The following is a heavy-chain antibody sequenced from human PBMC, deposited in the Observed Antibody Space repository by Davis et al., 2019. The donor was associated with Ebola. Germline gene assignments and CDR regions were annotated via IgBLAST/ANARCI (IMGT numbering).Heavy chain of an antibody. CDR3: ARVSRYSSGWYGGRGDY. CDR1: GYTFTSYG. CDR2: ISAYNGNT. Sequence: ASVKVSCKASGYTFTSYGISWVRQAPGQGLEWMGWISAYNGNTNYAQKLQGRVTMTTDTSTSTAYMELRSLRSDDTAVYYCARVSRYSSGWYGGRGDYWGQGTLVTVSS. D-gene: IGHD6-19*01. V-gene: IGHV1-18*01. J-gene: IGHJ4*02.